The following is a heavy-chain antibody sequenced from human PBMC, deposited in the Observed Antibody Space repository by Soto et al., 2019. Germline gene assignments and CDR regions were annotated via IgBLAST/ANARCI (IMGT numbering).Heavy chain of an antibody. D-gene: IGHD3-16*01. J-gene: IGHJ4*02. CDR3: VADVAEVGKGEFDY. CDR1: GFTFSVAW. V-gene: IGHV3-15*01. Sequence: EVPLMDSGGGLVEPGGSLRLSCTASGFTFSVAWMTWVRQAPGKGLEWLGRVKSRTSGGTVDYAAPVKGRFTISRDDSKNTVILQMSSLKMEDTAVYYCVADVAEVGKGEFDYWGQGALVTVSS. CDR2: VKSRTSGGTV.